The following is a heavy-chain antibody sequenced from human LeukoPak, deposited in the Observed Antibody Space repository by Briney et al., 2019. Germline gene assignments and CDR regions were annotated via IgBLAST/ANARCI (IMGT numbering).Heavy chain of an antibody. D-gene: IGHD3-10*01. CDR3: AKGDLWFGKFDY. V-gene: IGHV3-23*01. Sequence: PGGSLRLSCAASGFTFSSYAMSWVRQAPGKGLEWVSTISGGGGSTYYADSVKGRFTISRDNSKNTLYLQMNSLRAEDTAVYYCAKGDLWFGKFDYWGQGTLVTVSS. CDR2: ISGGGGST. J-gene: IGHJ4*02. CDR1: GFTFSSYA.